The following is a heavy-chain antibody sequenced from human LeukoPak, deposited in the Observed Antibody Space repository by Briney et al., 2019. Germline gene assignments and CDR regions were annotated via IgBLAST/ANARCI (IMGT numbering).Heavy chain of an antibody. D-gene: IGHD3-3*01. CDR3: ARGGSITTFGVVIRFDY. V-gene: IGHV4-34*01. Sequence: PSETLSLTCAVYGGSFSGYYWSWIRQPPGKGLEWIGEINHSGSTNYNPSLKSRVTISVDTSKNQFSLKLSSVTAADTAVYYCARGGSITTFGVVIRFDYWGQGTLVTVSS. CDR1: GGSFSGYY. CDR2: INHSGST. J-gene: IGHJ4*02.